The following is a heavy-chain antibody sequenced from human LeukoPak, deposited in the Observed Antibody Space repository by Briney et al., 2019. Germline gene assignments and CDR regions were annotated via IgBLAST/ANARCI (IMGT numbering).Heavy chain of an antibody. D-gene: IGHD2-2*01. CDR1: GGSISSGGYY. V-gene: IGHV4-31*09. J-gene: IGHJ6*02. Sequence: KSSQTLSLTCTVSGGSISSGGYYWSWIRQHPGKGLEWIGYIYYSGSTYYNPSLKSRVTISVDKSKNQFSLKLSSVTAADTAVYYCASLPGAGYCSSTSCHQAVYYYYGMDVWGQGTTVTVSS. CDR3: ASLPGAGYCSSTSCHQAVYYYYGMDV. CDR2: IYYSGST.